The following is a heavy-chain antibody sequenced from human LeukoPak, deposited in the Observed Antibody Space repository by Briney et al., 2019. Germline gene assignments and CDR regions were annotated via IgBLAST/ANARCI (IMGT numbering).Heavy chain of an antibody. CDR1: GFTFSSYA. J-gene: IGHJ4*02. CDR3: AKKDNYGGPDY. V-gene: IGHV3-30-3*01. D-gene: IGHD4-23*01. Sequence: GGSLRLSCAASGFTFSSYAMHWVRQAPGKGLEWVTIISYDGSNKYYADSVKGRFTISRDNSKNTLYLQMNSLRAEDTAVYYCAKKDNYGGPDYWGQGTLVTVSS. CDR2: ISYDGSNK.